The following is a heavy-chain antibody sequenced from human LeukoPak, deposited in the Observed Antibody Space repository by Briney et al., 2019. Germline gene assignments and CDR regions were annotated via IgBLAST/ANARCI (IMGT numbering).Heavy chain of an antibody. V-gene: IGHV1-46*01. CDR2: INPSGGST. CDR3: ARARTYYDILTGYSPSTAIFDY. D-gene: IGHD3-9*01. Sequence: ASVKVSCKASGYTFTSYYMHWVRQAPGQGLEWMGIINPSGGSTSYAQKFQGRVTMTRDTSTSTVYMELSSLRSEDAAVYNCARARTYYDILTGYSPSTAIFDYWGQGTLVTVSS. CDR1: GYTFTSYY. J-gene: IGHJ4*02.